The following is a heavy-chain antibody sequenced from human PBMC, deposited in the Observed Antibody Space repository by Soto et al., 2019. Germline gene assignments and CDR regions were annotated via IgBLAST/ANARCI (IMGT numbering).Heavy chain of an antibody. CDR1: GFTFSSYW. J-gene: IGHJ6*03. CDR3: AREEDSRNYYYYYYMDV. CDR2: IKQDGSEK. Sequence: EVQLVESGGGLVQPGGSLRLSCAASGFTFSSYWMSWVRQAPGKGLEWVANIKQDGSEKYYVDSVKGRFTISRDNAKNSLYLQMNSLRAEDTAVYYCAREEDSRNYYYYYYMDVRGKGTTVTVSS. D-gene: IGHD6-6*01. V-gene: IGHV3-7*01.